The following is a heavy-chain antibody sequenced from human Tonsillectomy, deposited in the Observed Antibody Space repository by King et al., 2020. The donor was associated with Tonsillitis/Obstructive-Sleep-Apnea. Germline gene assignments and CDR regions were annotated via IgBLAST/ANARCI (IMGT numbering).Heavy chain of an antibody. J-gene: IGHJ6*02. D-gene: IGHD2-21*02. CDR1: GFTFSSYA. V-gene: IGHV3-23*04. CDR2: ISGSGGST. Sequence: VQLVESGGGLVQPGGSLRLSCAASGFTFSSYAMTWVRQAPGKGLEWVSTISGSGGSTYYVDPVKGRFTISRDNSKNTLYLHMDSRRAEDTAVYYCAKHRGRRGDNGLDVWGQGTTVTVSS. CDR3: AKHRGRRGDNGLDV.